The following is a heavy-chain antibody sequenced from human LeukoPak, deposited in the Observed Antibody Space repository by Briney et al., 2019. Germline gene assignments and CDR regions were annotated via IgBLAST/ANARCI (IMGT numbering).Heavy chain of an antibody. V-gene: IGHV3-7*01. Sequence: GGSLRLSCAASGFTFRISWMSWVRQAPGKGLEWVANIKQDGSEKYYVESVKGRFTISRDNAKNSLYLQMNSLRDEDTALYYCAREREHSGYCSSTSCNHFDYWGQGTLVTVSS. CDR1: GFTFRISW. D-gene: IGHD2-2*01. CDR3: AREREHSGYCSSTSCNHFDY. CDR2: IKQDGSEK. J-gene: IGHJ4*02.